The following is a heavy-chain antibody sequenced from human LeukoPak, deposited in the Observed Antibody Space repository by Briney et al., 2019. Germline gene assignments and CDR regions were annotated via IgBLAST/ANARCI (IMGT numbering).Heavy chain of an antibody. D-gene: IGHD6-19*01. J-gene: IGHJ4*02. V-gene: IGHV4-39*01. CDR1: GGSISSSSYY. CDR3: ARGYSSGWHDPLFDY. Sequence: PSETLSLTCTVSGGSISSSSYYWGWIRQPPGKGLEWIGSIYYSGSTYYNPSLKSRVTISVDTSKNQFSLKLSSVTAADTAVYYCARGYSSGWHDPLFDYWGQGTLVTAPS. CDR2: IYYSGST.